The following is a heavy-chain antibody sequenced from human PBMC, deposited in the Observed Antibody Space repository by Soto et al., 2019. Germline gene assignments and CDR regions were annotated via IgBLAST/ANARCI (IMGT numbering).Heavy chain of an antibody. J-gene: IGHJ6*02. V-gene: IGHV4-61*01. CDR3: VRPDARPHGDQPPYGMDV. D-gene: IGHD4-17*01. CDR2: IHHSGST. Sequence: SETLSLTCTVSGDSVSSSSYYWSWIRQHPGKGLGWIGYIHHSGSTNYNPSLKSRVTISVDTSKNQFSLKLSSVTAADTAVYYCVRPDARPHGDQPPYGMDVWGQGTTVTVSS. CDR1: GDSVSSSSYY.